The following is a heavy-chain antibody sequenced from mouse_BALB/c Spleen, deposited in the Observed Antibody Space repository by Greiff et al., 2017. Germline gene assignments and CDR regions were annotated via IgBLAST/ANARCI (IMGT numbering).Heavy chain of an antibody. V-gene: IGHV3-6*02. CDR3: AIYGYSYFDV. J-gene: IGHJ1*01. Sequence: VQLKESGPGLVKPSQSLSLTCSVTGYSITSGYYWNWIRQFPGNKLEWMGYISYDGSNNYNPSLKNRISITRDTSKNQFFLKLNSVTTEDTATYYCAIYGYSYFDVWGAGTTVTVSS. D-gene: IGHD2-2*01. CDR2: ISYDGSN. CDR1: GYSITSGYY.